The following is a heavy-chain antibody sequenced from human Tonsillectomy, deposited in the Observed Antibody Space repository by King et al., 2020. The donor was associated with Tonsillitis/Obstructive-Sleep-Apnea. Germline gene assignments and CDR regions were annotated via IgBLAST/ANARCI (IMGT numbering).Heavy chain of an antibody. Sequence: QLQESGPGLVKPSETLSLTCTVSGGSISSSSYYWGWIRQPPGKGLEWIGSIYYSGSTYYNPSLRSRVTISVDTSKNQFSLKLSSVTAADTAVYYCARHVAGGPARPSLYYWGQGTLVTVSS. D-gene: IGHD6-6*01. CDR3: ARHVAGGPARPSLYY. CDR1: GGSISSSSYY. CDR2: IYYSGST. V-gene: IGHV4-39*01. J-gene: IGHJ4*02.